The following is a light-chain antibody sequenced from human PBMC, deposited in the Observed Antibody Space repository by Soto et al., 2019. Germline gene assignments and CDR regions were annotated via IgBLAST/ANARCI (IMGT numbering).Light chain of an antibody. J-gene: IGKJ1*01. CDR3: QQRSNWLSWT. V-gene: IGKV3-11*01. Sequence: ELVLTQSQTTLSLSPGSRPTTRCRASQSVSSYLAWYQQKPGQAPRLLXYDASNRATGIPARFSGSGSGTDFTPTISSLEPEDFAVYYCQQRSNWLSWTFGQGTKVDIK. CDR2: DAS. CDR1: QSVSSY.